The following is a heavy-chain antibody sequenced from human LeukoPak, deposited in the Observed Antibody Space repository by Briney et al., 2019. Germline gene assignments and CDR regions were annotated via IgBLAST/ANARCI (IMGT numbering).Heavy chain of an antibody. J-gene: IGHJ4*02. Sequence: PSETLSLTCTVSGGSISSSSYCWGWIRQPPGKGLEWTGSIYYSGSTYYNTSLTRRVTISVDKSKNQFSLKLSSVTAADTALYYCARARGNNYGFFDYWGQGILVTVSS. CDR1: GGSISSSSYC. D-gene: IGHD3/OR15-3a*01. CDR3: ARARGNNYGFFDY. V-gene: IGHV4-39*07. CDR2: IYYSGST.